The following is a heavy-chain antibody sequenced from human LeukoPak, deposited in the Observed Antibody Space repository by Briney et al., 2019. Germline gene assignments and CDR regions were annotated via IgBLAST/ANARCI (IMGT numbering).Heavy chain of an antibody. Sequence: SETLSLTCTVSGGSISSYYWSWIRQPPGKGLEWIGYIYYSESTNYNPSLKSRVTISVDTSKNQFSLKLSSVTAADTAVYYCAISSAGLFDYWGQGTLVTVSS. J-gene: IGHJ4*02. CDR1: GGSISSYY. CDR3: AISSAGLFDY. D-gene: IGHD3-22*01. V-gene: IGHV4-59*01. CDR2: IYYSEST.